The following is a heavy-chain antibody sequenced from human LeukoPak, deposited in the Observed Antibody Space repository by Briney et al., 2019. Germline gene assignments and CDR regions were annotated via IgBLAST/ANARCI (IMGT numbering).Heavy chain of an antibody. CDR3: ARDGGVGFDM. V-gene: IGHV3-7*01. Sequence: AGGSLRLSCVASGFTFSNYWMTWVRQAPGKGLEWVASMKQDGSDKYYVDSVKGRFTISRDNGKKSLYLQMSSLRAEDTAVYYCARDGGVGFDMWGQGTMVSVSS. D-gene: IGHD3-10*01. CDR1: GFTFSNYW. CDR2: MKQDGSDK. J-gene: IGHJ3*02.